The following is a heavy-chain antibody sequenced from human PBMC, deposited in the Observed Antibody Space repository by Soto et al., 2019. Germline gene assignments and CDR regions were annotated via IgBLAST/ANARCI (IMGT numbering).Heavy chain of an antibody. V-gene: IGHV5-51*01. J-gene: IGHJ4*02. D-gene: IGHD4-17*01. Sequence: GWIRQPPGKGLEWMGIIFPTDSDTRYSPSFQGQVTISADKSISTAYLQWSSLKASDTAIYYCATPYGGFDYWGQGTVVTVSS. CDR2: IFPTDSDT. CDR3: ATPYGGFDY.